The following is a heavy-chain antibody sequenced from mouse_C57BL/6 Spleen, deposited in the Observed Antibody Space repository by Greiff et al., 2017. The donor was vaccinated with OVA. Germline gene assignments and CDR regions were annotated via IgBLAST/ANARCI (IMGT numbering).Heavy chain of an antibody. CDR3: ARKAAYGNYGYYAMDY. Sequence: EVKLVESGGGLVKPGGSLKLSCAASGFTFSDYGMHWVRQAPEKGLEWVAYISSGSSTIYYADTVKGRFTISRDNAKNTLFLQMTSLRSEDTAMYYCARKAAYGNYGYYAMDYWGQGTSVTVSS. D-gene: IGHD2-1*01. V-gene: IGHV5-17*01. CDR2: ISSGSSTI. J-gene: IGHJ4*01. CDR1: GFTFSDYG.